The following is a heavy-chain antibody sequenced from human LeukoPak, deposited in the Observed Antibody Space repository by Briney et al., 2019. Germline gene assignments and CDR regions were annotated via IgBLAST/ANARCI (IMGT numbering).Heavy chain of an antibody. Sequence: GGSLRLSCAASGFTFSTYLMNWVRQAPGKGLEWVSHIRSSSETFYADSVKGRFTISRDNARNSLYLQMNNLRGEDTAIYYCARDAGNSGYGCDLWGQGTLVTVSS. CDR3: ARDAGNSGYGCDL. D-gene: IGHD5-12*01. J-gene: IGHJ5*02. CDR1: GFTFSTYL. CDR2: IRSSSET. V-gene: IGHV3-48*01.